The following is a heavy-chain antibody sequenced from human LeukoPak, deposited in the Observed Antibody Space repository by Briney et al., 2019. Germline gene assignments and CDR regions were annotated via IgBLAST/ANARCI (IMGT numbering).Heavy chain of an antibody. D-gene: IGHD1-26*01. CDR3: ASQKWELPYYFDY. V-gene: IGHV4-30-4*08. CDR1: GGSISSGDYY. J-gene: IGHJ4*02. Sequence: PSETLSLTCTVSGGSISSGDYYWSWIRQPPGKGLDWIGYIYYSGSTYDNPSLKSRVTISVDTSKNQFYMKLSSVTAPDTAVYYCASQKWELPYYFDYWGQGTLVTVSS. CDR2: IYYSGST.